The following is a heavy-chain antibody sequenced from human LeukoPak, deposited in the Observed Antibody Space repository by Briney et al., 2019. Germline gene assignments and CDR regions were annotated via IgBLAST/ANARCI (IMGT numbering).Heavy chain of an antibody. CDR1: GFTFINYV. CDR3: ATITSMRVVLIS. V-gene: IGHV3-33*01. Sequence: GRSLRLSCAASGFTFINYVMHWVRQAPGKGLEWVSVIWSDGGDKYYADSVKGRFTISRDNSKNTLYLQMNSLRADDTAVYYCATITSMRVVLISWGQGTLVTVSS. J-gene: IGHJ1*01. CDR2: IWSDGGDK. D-gene: IGHD3-22*01.